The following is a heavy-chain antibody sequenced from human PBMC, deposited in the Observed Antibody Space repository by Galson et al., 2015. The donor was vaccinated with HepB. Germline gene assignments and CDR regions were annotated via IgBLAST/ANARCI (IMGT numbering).Heavy chain of an antibody. CDR2: ISAYNGNT. Sequence: SVKVSCKASGYTFTSYGISWVRQAPGQGLEWMGWISAYNGNTNYAQKLQGRVTMTRDTSISTAYMELSRLRSDDTAVYYCATTRVRDAFDIWGQGTMVTVSS. V-gene: IGHV1-18*04. J-gene: IGHJ3*02. D-gene: IGHD3-16*02. CDR1: GYTFTSYG. CDR3: ATTRVRDAFDI.